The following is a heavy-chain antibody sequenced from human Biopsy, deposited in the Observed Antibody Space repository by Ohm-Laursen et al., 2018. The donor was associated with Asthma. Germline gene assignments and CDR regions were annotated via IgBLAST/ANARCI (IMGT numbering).Heavy chain of an antibody. Sequence: SVKASCKSLGGTFNTYVIGWVRQAPGQGIEWMGGINSVFGTTTYPQKFQDRVTITADDSTSTVYMELSSLRSEDTAVYYCARKAGSCISRTCYSLDFWGQGTLVTVSS. J-gene: IGHJ4*02. CDR3: ARKAGSCISRTCYSLDF. V-gene: IGHV1-69*13. D-gene: IGHD2-2*01. CDR1: GGTFNTYV. CDR2: INSVFGTT.